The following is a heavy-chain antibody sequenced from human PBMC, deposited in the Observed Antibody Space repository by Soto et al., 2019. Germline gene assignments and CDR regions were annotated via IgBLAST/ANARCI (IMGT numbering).Heavy chain of an antibody. CDR1: SGPTSSHN. CDR2: VYNTGGT. Sequence: QVQLQQSGPGLVKSSETLSLTCTVSSGPTSSHNWGWIRQPPGRGLEWIGYVYNTGGTSYNPTLRSRVTISADTSTKNISLTLSSVTAADTAVYYCVRQGIGPLHGLVDVWGQGTTVSVSS. J-gene: IGHJ6*02. CDR3: VRQGIGPLHGLVDV. D-gene: IGHD3-10*01. V-gene: IGHV4-59*08.